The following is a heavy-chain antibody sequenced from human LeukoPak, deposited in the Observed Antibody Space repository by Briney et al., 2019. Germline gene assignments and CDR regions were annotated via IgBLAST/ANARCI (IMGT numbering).Heavy chain of an antibody. CDR1: ADSITSYY. V-gene: IGHV4-59*08. J-gene: IGHJ4*02. CDR3: VRGLDRSTWPDS. CDR2: IHYSGST. Sequence: SETLSLTCTVSADSITSYYWNWIRQPPEKGLEWIEYIHYSGSTVYNSSLRSRITMSMDTPKNQFSLNLSSVTAADTAVYYCVRGLDRSTWPDSWGQGTLVTVSS. D-gene: IGHD3-22*01.